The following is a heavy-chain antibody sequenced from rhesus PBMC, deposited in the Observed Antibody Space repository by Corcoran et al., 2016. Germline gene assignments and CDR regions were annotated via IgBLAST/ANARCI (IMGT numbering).Heavy chain of an antibody. CDR2: YCGDSGST. Sequence: QVHLQESGPGLVKPSETLSLTCAVSGGSFSGGYDWCWIRLSRGKGLKWIGWYCGDSGSTDYSPSHKNRLTMSQDTPKNPFSQKLSYVTAAGMIVYYCARHTVAANMFDYWGQGVLVTVSS. CDR1: GGSFSGGYD. V-gene: IGHV4-76*01. D-gene: IGHD4-29*01. J-gene: IGHJ4*01. CDR3: ARHTVAANMFDY.